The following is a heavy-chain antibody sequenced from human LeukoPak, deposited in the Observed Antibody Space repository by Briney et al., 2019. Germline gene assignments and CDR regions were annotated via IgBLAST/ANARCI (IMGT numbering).Heavy chain of an antibody. D-gene: IGHD1-14*01. Sequence: GGSLRLSCAASGFTFSSYAMHWVRQAPGKGLEWVAVISYDGSNKYYADSVRGRFTISRDNSKNTLDLQMNSLRAEDTAVYYCARDLATEFFDYWGQGNLVTVSS. V-gene: IGHV3-30*04. CDR1: GFTFSSYA. CDR2: ISYDGSNK. J-gene: IGHJ4*02. CDR3: ARDLATEFFDY.